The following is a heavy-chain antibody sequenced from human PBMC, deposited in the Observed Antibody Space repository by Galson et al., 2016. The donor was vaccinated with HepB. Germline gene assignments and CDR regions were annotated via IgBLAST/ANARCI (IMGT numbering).Heavy chain of an antibody. CDR3: ARDEGVARAGYSSGWFSFDM. Sequence: SLRLSCAVSGFAFTRYWMHWVRQAPGKGLVWVSRINGDESSTAYADSVKGRFTISRDNAKNTLHLQMNSLRVEDTAVYYCARDEGVARAGYSSGWFSFDMRGQGTMITVSS. V-gene: IGHV3-74*01. J-gene: IGHJ3*02. CDR1: GFAFTRYW. CDR2: INGDESST. D-gene: IGHD6-19*01.